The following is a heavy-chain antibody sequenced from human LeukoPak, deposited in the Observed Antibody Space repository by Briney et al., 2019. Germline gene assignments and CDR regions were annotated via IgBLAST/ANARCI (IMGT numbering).Heavy chain of an antibody. J-gene: IGHJ4*02. CDR3: VSSSRGRFDY. CDR2: ISSSSSYI. CDR1: GSTFSSYS. Sequence: GGSLRLSCAASGSTFSSYSMNWVRQAPGKGLEWVSSISSSSSYIYYADSVKGRFTISRDNAKNSLYLQMNSLRAEDTAVYYCVSSSRGRFDYWGQGTLVTVSS. D-gene: IGHD2-2*01. V-gene: IGHV3-21*01.